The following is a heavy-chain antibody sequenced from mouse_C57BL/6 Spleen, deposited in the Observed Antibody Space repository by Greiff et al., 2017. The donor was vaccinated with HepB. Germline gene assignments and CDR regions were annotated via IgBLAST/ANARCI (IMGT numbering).Heavy chain of an antibody. Sequence: VQLVESGAELARPGASVKLSCKASGYTFTSYGISWVKQRTGQGLEWIGEIYPRSGNTYYNEKFKGKATLTADKSSSTAYMELRSLTSEDSAVYFCARRYYGSSYAWFAYWGQGTLVTVSA. J-gene: IGHJ3*01. CDR1: GYTFTSYG. V-gene: IGHV1-81*01. CDR2: IYPRSGNT. CDR3: ARRYYGSSYAWFAY. D-gene: IGHD1-1*01.